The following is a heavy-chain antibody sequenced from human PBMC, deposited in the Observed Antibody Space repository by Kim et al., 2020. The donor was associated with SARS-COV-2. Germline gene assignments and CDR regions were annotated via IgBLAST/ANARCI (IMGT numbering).Heavy chain of an antibody. J-gene: IGHJ4*02. CDR3: TRGVRI. D-gene: IGHD3-16*01. CDR2: SYYSGST. V-gene: IGHV4-30-4*01. Sequence: SYYSGSTSSTPSLKSRVTISVDPSKNQFSLKLSSVTAADTAVYYCTRGVRIWGQGTLVTVSS.